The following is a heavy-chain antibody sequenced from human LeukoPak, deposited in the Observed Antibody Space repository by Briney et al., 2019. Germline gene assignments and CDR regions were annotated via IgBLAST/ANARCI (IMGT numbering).Heavy chain of an antibody. CDR3: AKPRYGGNWDAFDI. CDR1: GFTFSNYG. D-gene: IGHD4-23*01. V-gene: IGHV3-30*18. CDR2: FSYDGSNK. Sequence: GGSLRLSCAASGFTFSNYGIHWVRQAPGKGLEWAAVFSYDGSNKYYADSVKGRFTISRDNSQNTVYLQMNSLRAEDTAVYYCAKPRYGGNWDAFDIWGQGTMVTVSS. J-gene: IGHJ3*02.